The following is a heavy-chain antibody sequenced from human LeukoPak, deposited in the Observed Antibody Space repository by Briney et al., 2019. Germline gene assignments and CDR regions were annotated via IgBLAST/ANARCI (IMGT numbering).Heavy chain of an antibody. J-gene: IGHJ4*02. Sequence: GGSLRLSCAASGFTFSNYGLHWVRQAPGKGLEWVSSISSSSSYIYYADSVKGRFTISRDNAKNSLYLQMTSLRAEDTAVYYCARTGITVAPPFDYWGQGTLVTVSS. CDR1: GFTFSNYG. CDR2: ISSSSSYI. V-gene: IGHV3-21*01. CDR3: ARTGITVAPPFDY. D-gene: IGHD4-23*01.